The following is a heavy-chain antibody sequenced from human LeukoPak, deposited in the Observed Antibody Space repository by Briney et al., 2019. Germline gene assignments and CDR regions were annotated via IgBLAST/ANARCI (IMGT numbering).Heavy chain of an antibody. D-gene: IGHD6-13*01. CDR2: ISGGGGST. CDR3: AKDSYSNTWYNDY. CDR1: GFTFSSYA. Sequence: GGSLRLSCAASGFTFSSYAMSWVRQVPGKGLEWVSAISGGGGSTYYADSVKGRFTISRDNSKNTLYLQMNSLRAEDTAVYYCAKDSYSNTWYNDYWGQGTLVTVSS. V-gene: IGHV3-23*01. J-gene: IGHJ4*02.